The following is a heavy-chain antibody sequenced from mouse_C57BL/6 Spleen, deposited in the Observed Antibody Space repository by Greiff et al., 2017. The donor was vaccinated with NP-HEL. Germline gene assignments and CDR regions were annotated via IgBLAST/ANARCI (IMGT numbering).Heavy chain of an antibody. V-gene: IGHV14-2*01. D-gene: IGHD1-1*01. CDR1: GFNIKDYY. CDR3: ARSEGSSLPFDY. Sequence: VHVKQSGAELVKPGASVKLSCTASGFNIKDYYMHWVKQRTEQGLEWIGRIDPEDGETKYAPKFQGKATITADTSSNTAYLQLSSLTSEDTAVYYCARSEGSSLPFDYWGQGTTLTVSS. CDR2: IDPEDGET. J-gene: IGHJ2*01.